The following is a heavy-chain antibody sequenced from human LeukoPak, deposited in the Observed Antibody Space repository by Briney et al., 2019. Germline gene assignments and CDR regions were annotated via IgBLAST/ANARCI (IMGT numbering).Heavy chain of an antibody. Sequence: SGGSLRLSCAASGFTFSTYSVIWVRQAPGKGLEWLSYISSDSRTIYHADSVKGRFTISRDNARNTLYLQMNSLRAEDTAVYYCATVYGDYLYFDYWGQGTLVTVSS. D-gene: IGHD4-17*01. J-gene: IGHJ4*02. CDR2: ISSDSRTI. CDR3: ATVYGDYLYFDY. CDR1: GFTFSTYS. V-gene: IGHV3-48*01.